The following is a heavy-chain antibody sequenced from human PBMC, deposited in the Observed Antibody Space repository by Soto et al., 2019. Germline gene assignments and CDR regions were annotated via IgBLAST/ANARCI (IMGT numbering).Heavy chain of an antibody. Sequence: PSETLSLTCTVSGDSISSSSYYWGWIRQPPGKGLEWIGSIDYSGSTYDNPALKSRATISVDTSKNQFSLKLSSVTAEDTAVYYCASLKSSSSSLLDSWGQGTLVTVSS. J-gene: IGHJ4*02. CDR1: GDSISSSSYY. CDR3: ASLKSSSSSLLDS. V-gene: IGHV4-39*01. CDR2: IDYSGST. D-gene: IGHD6-6*01.